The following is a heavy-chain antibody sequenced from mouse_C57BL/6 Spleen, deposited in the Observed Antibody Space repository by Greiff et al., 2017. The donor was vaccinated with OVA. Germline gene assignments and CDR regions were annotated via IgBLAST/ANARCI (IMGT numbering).Heavy chain of an antibody. J-gene: IGHJ4*01. CDR3: AIKDSSGYVDYARDY. CDR2: IYPGSGNT. V-gene: IGHV1-76*01. CDR1: GYTFTDYY. Sequence: QVQLQQSGAELVRPGASVKLSCKASGYTFTDYYINWVKQRPGQGLEWIARIYPGSGNTYYNEKFKGKATLTAEKSSSTADMQLSSLTSEDSAVYFGAIKDSSGYVDYARDYWGQGTSVTVSS. D-gene: IGHD3-2*02.